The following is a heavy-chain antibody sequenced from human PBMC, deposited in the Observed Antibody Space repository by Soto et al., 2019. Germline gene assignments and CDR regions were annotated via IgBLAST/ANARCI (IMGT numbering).Heavy chain of an antibody. CDR2: ISYDGSNT. D-gene: IGHD1-26*01. Sequence: SMKLASVASGVTFSSYGMHGVRQAPGKGLEWVAIISYDGSNTYYADSVKGRFTISRDNSKNTLYLQMNSLRAEDTSVYYCAKEGGLSGSYYISSSYYFDYWGQGTLVTVSS. J-gene: IGHJ4*02. CDR3: AKEGGLSGSYYISSSYYFDY. CDR1: GVTFSSYG. V-gene: IGHV3-30*18.